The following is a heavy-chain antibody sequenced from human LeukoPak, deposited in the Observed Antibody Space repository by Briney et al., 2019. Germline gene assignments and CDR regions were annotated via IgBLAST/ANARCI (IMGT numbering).Heavy chain of an antibody. D-gene: IGHD3-3*01. J-gene: IGHJ3*02. CDR3: ARGFTIFGVFNHGFDI. CDR2: LDTDGTST. CDR1: GFTFNTCW. Sequence: GVTLSLSCAASGFTFNTCWLIWVPQAPGKGLVGVSRLDTDGTSTTHTDSVKGRINNYRDKAKNKLYLRMNNLIAEDKAVYYCARGFTIFGVFNHGFDIWDQGTKVSVSS. V-gene: IGHV3-74*01.